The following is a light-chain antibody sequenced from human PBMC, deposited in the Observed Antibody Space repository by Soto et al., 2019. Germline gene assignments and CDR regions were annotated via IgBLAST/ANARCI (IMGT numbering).Light chain of an antibody. J-gene: IGKJ3*01. CDR2: RAS. CDR1: QIINTW. Sequence: DIQMTQSPSSLSASVGDRVTITCRASQIINTWLAWYQQKPGKAPKLVIYRASNLVNGVPSRFSGSGSGTEFILTISSLQPDYFSIYYCQQYETYSCTFGTGTKVDL. CDR3: QQYETYSCT. V-gene: IGKV1-5*03.